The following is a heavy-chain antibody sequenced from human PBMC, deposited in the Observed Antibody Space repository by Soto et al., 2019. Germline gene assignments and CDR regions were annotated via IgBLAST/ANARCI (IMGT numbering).Heavy chain of an antibody. D-gene: IGHD3-10*01. J-gene: IGHJ4*02. CDR1: GGTFNSHA. CDR3: ARDLEFRDGNISHLDY. Sequence: GASVKVSCKASGGTFNSHAFNWVRQAPGQGLEWMGGIFPIFGTTNYAQKFQGRVTITADESTRTVYLELSSLRSDDTAVYYCARDLEFRDGNISHLDYWGQGTLVTVSS. V-gene: IGHV1-69*13. CDR2: IFPIFGTT.